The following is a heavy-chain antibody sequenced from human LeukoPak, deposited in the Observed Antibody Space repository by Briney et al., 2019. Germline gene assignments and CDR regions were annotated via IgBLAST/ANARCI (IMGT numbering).Heavy chain of an antibody. CDR2: IYTSGST. J-gene: IGHJ6*02. D-gene: IGHD3-3*01. CDR3: ARDRDDFWSGYSYGMDV. CDR1: GGSISSYY. Sequence: SETLSLTCTVSGGSISSYYRSWIRQPAGKGLEWIGRIYTSGSTNYNPSPKSRVTMSVDTSKNQFSLKLSSVTAADTAVYYCARDRDDFWSGYSYGMDVWGQGTTVTVSS. V-gene: IGHV4-4*07.